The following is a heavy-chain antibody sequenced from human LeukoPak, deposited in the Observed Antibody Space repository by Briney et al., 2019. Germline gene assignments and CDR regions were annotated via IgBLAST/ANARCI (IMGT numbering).Heavy chain of an antibody. CDR2: IYYSGST. D-gene: IGHD2-2*01. J-gene: IGHJ3*02. CDR1: GGSISSYY. CDR3: ARAVVVPAAAPNDAFDI. Sequence: SETLYLTCTVSGGSISSYYWSWIRQPPGKGLEWIGYIYYSGSTNYNPSLKSRVTISVDTSKNQFSLKLSSVTAADTTVYYCARAVVVPAAAPNDAFDIWGQGTMVTVSS. V-gene: IGHV4-59*01.